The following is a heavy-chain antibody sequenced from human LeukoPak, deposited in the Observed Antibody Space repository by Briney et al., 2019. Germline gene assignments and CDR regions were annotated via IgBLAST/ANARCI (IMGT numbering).Heavy chain of an antibody. Sequence: GGSLRLSCAASGFTFSSYSMNWVRQAPGKGLEWVSYISSSSSTIYFADSVKGRFTISRDNAKNSLYLQMNSLRAEDTAVYYCARTWTYYYDSSGYDYWGQGTLVTVSS. J-gene: IGHJ4*02. CDR2: ISSSSSTI. CDR3: ARTWTYYYDSSGYDY. CDR1: GFTFSSYS. V-gene: IGHV3-48*04. D-gene: IGHD3-22*01.